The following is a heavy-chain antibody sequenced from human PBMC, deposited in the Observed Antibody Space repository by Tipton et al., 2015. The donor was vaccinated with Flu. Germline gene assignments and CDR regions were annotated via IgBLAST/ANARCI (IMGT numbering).Heavy chain of an antibody. Sequence: SLRLSCTASGLTFGDYAITWVRQAPGKGLEWVAVIKPDGSETHYLGSVKGRFTLSRDNAKNSVSLQMSNLRVEDTAVYYCVRAIAASGSFWGQGTLVTVSS. D-gene: IGHD3-10*01. V-gene: IGHV3-7*04. CDR3: VRAIAASGSF. CDR2: IKPDGSET. CDR1: GLTFGDYA. J-gene: IGHJ4*02.